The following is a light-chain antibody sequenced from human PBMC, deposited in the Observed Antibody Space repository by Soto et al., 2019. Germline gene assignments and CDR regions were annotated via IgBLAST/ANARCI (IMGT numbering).Light chain of an antibody. CDR1: SSDVGSYNL. J-gene: IGLJ2*01. V-gene: IGLV2-23*03. CDR2: EGS. Sequence: QSALTQPASVSGSPGQSITISCTGTSSDVGSYNLVSWYQQHPGKAPKLMIYEGSKRPSGVSNRFSGSKSGNTASLTISGFQAEDEADYYCCSYAGSSTFLVFGGGTKVTVL. CDR3: CSYAGSSTFLV.